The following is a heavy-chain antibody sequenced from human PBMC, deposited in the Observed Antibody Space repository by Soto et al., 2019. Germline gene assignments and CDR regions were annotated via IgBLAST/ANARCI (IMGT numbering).Heavy chain of an antibody. CDR3: AKEEPRKSSGTENFDY. D-gene: IGHD3-22*01. V-gene: IGHV3-30*18. CDR2: ISYDGSNK. Sequence: QVQLVESGGGVVQPGRSLRLSCAASGFTFSSYGMHWVRQAPGKGLEWVAVISYDGSNKYYADSVKGRFTISRDNSKNTLYLQMNSLRAEDTAVYYCAKEEPRKSSGTENFDYWGQGTLVTVSS. CDR1: GFTFSSYG. J-gene: IGHJ4*02.